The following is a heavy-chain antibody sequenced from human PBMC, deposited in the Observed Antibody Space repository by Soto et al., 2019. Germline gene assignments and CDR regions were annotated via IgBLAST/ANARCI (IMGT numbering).Heavy chain of an antibody. CDR2: IRKRINSYTT. D-gene: IGHD6-19*01. CDR1: GFTFSDHY. CDR3: ARVMVVAGHYYFDY. Sequence: PGGSQRLSCAASGFTFSDHYMDWVSKAPGKGLEWVGRIRKRINSYTTEYAASVKGRFTISRDDSKNSLYLQMNSLKTDDTAVYYCARVMVVAGHYYFDYWGQGTLVTVSS. J-gene: IGHJ4*02. V-gene: IGHV3-72*01.